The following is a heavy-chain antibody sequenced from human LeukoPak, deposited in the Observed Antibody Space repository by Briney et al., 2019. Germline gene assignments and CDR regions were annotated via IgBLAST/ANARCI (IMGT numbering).Heavy chain of an antibody. CDR1: GGSISSYY. J-gene: IGHJ4*02. V-gene: IGHV4-59*08. CDR2: IYYSGST. Sequence: SETLSLTCTVSGGSISSYYWSWIRQPPGKGLEWIGYIYYSGSTNYNPSLKSRVTISVDTSKNQFSLKLSSVTAADTAVYYCARQLPVVYGVPEFDYWGQGTLVTVSS. CDR3: ARQLPVVYGVPEFDY. D-gene: IGHD4-17*01.